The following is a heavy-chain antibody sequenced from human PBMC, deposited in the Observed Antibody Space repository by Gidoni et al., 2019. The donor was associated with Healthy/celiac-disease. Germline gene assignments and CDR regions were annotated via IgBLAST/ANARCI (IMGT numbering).Heavy chain of an antibody. CDR3: TTAPSYFYCSGGSCYSGAFDY. D-gene: IGHD2-15*01. CDR2: IKSKTDGGTT. CDR1: GFTFSNAW. Sequence: EVQLVESGGGLVTPGGSLRLSCAASGFTFSNAWMRWGRQAPGKGLEWVGRIKSKTDGGTTDYAAPVKGRFTISRDDSKNTLYLQMNSLKTEDTAVYYCTTAPSYFYCSGGSCYSGAFDYWGQGTLVTVSS. J-gene: IGHJ4*02. V-gene: IGHV3-15*01.